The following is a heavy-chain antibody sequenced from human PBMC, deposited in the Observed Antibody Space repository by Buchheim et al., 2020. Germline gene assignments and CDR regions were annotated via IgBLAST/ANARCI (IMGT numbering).Heavy chain of an antibody. V-gene: IGHV3-48*02. D-gene: IGHD3-22*01. CDR3: ARMIDHYYDSSGYYPFFDY. CDR1: GFTFSSYS. J-gene: IGHJ4*02. Sequence: EVRLVESGGGLVQPGGSLRLSCAASGFTFSSYSMNWVRQAPGKGLEWVSYISSSSSTIYYADSVKGRFTISRDNAKNSLYLQMNSLRDEDTAVYYCARMIDHYYDSSGYYPFFDYWGQGTL. CDR2: ISSSSSTI.